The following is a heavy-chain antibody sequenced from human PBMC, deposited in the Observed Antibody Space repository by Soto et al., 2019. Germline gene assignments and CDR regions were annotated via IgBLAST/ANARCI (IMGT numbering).Heavy chain of an antibody. CDR1: GGPISIGDYY. D-gene: IGHD5-12*01. V-gene: IGHV4-30-4*01. Sequence: PSETLSLTCTVSGGPISIGDYYWSLIRQPPGKGLEWIGYIYYSGSTYYNPSLKSRVTISVDTSKNQFSLKLSSVTAADTAVYYCARVQQSGYAHYFDYWGQGTLVTVSS. CDR3: ARVQQSGYAHYFDY. CDR2: IYYSGST. J-gene: IGHJ4*02.